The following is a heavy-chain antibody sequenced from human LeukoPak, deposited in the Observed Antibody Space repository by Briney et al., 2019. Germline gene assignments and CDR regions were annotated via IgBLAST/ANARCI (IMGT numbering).Heavy chain of an antibody. J-gene: IGHJ4*02. CDR3: ARTLAVAGLYYFDY. CDR2: IYYSGST. Sequence: PSETLSLTCTVSGGSISSSSYYWGWIRQPPGKGLEWIGTIYYSGSTNYNPSLKSRVTISVDRSKNQFSLKLSSVTAADTAVYYCARTLAVAGLYYFDYWGQGTLVTVSS. CDR1: GGSISSSSYY. V-gene: IGHV4-39*07. D-gene: IGHD6-19*01.